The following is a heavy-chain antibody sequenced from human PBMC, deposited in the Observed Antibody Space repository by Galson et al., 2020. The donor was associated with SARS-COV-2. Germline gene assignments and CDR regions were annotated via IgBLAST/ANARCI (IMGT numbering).Heavy chain of an antibody. CDR1: GFTFSSYA. D-gene: IGHD3-9*01. CDR3: AKVGPGGYDILTGYYNVYYFDY. V-gene: IGHV3-23*01. J-gene: IGHJ4*02. CDR2: ISGSGGST. Sequence: GGSLRLSCAASGFTFSSYAMSWVRQAPGKGLEWVSAISGSGGSTYYADSVKGRFTISRDNSKNTLYLQMNSRRAEDTAVYYCAKVGPGGYDILTGYYNVYYFDYWGQGTLVTVSS.